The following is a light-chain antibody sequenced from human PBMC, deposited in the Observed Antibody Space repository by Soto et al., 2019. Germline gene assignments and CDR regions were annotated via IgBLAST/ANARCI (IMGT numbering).Light chain of an antibody. V-gene: IGKV3-11*01. J-gene: IGKJ3*01. CDR1: QSLSSS. Sequence: EIVLTQSPDTLSLSPGERATLSCRASQSLSSSLAWYQQKPGQAPRLLIYDASNRATGIPARFSGSGSGTDFTLTISSLEPEDFAVYYCQQRSNWPPEVTFGPGTKVDIK. CDR3: QQRSNWPPEVT. CDR2: DAS.